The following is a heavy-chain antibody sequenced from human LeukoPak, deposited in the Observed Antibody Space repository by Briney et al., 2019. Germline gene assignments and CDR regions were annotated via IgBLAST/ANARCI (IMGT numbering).Heavy chain of an antibody. Sequence: GGSLRLSCAASGFTFDDYAMHWVRQAPGKGLEWVSGISWNSGSIGYADSVKGRFTISRDNAKNSLYLQMNSLRAEDTALYYCAKDIRYGSGSYYNLGAGMDAWGQGTTVTVSS. V-gene: IGHV3-9*01. D-gene: IGHD3-10*01. CDR2: ISWNSGSI. J-gene: IGHJ6*02. CDR3: AKDIRYGSGSYYNLGAGMDA. CDR1: GFTFDDYA.